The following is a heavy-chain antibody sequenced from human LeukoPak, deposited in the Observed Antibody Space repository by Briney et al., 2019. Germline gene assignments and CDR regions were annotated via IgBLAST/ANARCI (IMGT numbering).Heavy chain of an antibody. CDR2: IYYSGST. CDR3: ARGAAAGSWVYGMDV. D-gene: IGHD6-13*01. V-gene: IGHV4-59*01. CDR1: GGSISSYY. Sequence: SETLSLTCTVSGGSISSYYWSWIRQPPGKGLEWIGYIYYSGSTNYNPSLKSRVTISVDTSKNQFSLKLSSVTAADTAVYYCARGAAAGSWVYGMDVWGRGTTVTVSS. J-gene: IGHJ6*02.